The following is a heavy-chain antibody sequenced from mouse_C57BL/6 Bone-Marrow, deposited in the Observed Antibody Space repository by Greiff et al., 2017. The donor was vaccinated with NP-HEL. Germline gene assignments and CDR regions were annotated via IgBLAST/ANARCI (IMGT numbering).Heavy chain of an antibody. V-gene: IGHV1-18*01. CDR2: INPNNGGT. D-gene: IGHD2-12*01. CDR1: GYTFTDYN. CDR3: ARSYDCYWYFDV. Sequence: VQLQQSGPELVKPGASVKIPCKASGYTFTDYNMDWVKQSHGKSLEWIGDINPNNGGTIYNQKFKGKATLTVDKSSSTAYMELRSLTSEDTAVYYCARSYDCYWYFDVWGTGTTVTVSS. J-gene: IGHJ1*03.